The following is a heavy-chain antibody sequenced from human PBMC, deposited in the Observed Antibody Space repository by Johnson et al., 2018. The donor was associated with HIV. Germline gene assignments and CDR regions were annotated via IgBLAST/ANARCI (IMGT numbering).Heavy chain of an antibody. J-gene: IGHJ3*02. CDR2: IWYDGSNK. CDR1: GFTFNSYG. D-gene: IGHD3-9*01. CDR3: ARVLRGRWTYYDILTGSTHADHDAFDI. Sequence: QVQLVESGGGLVQPGRSLRLSCAASGFTFNSYGMHWVRQAPGKGLEWVAVIWYDGSNKYYADSVKGRFTISRDNSKNTLYLQMNSLRAEDTAVYYCARVLRGRWTYYDILTGSTHADHDAFDIWGQGTMVTVSS. V-gene: IGHV3-30*19.